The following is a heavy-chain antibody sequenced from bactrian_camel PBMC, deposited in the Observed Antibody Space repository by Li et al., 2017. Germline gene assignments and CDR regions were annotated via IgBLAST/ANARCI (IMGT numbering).Heavy chain of an antibody. CDR3: AAQRFNWLLSCTITSPGRYNY. J-gene: IGHJ4*01. Sequence: VQLVESGGGSVQAGGSLRLSCASSEYTYASNCMGWFRQAPGKDREGVASISVDGYKSYPDSVKGRFTISEDKTKNTLYLEMNSLKPEDTAIYYCAAQRFNWLLSCTITSPGRYNYWGQGTQVTVS. V-gene: IGHV3S55*01. CDR2: ISVDGYK. CDR1: EYTYASNC. D-gene: IGHD2*01.